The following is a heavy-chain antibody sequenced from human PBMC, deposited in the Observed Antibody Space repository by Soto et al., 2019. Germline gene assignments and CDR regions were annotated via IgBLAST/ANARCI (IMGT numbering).Heavy chain of an antibody. Sequence: QVQLVESGGGVVQPGRSLRLSCAASGFTFSSYAMHWVRQAPDKGLEWVAVIWYDGTNKYYADSVKGRFTISRDNSKNTLYLQMDSLRAEDTAVYYCAGTRYSGSYSAYCQHWGQGTLVTVSS. D-gene: IGHD6-19*01. CDR1: GFTFSSYA. CDR2: IWYDGTNK. V-gene: IGHV3-33*01. CDR3: AGTRYSGSYSAYCQH. J-gene: IGHJ1*01.